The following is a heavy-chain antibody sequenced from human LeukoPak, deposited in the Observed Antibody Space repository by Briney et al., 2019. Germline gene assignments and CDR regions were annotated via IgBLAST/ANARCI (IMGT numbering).Heavy chain of an antibody. Sequence: ASVKVSCKASGYTCTGYYMHWVRQAPGQGLEWMGWINPNSGGTNYAQKFQGRVTMTRDTSISTAYMELSRLRSDDTAVYYCARNLDCSGGSCYSFALQLFDYWGQGTLVTVSS. CDR3: ARNLDCSGGSCYSFALQLFDY. J-gene: IGHJ4*02. CDR1: GYTCTGYY. CDR2: INPNSGGT. V-gene: IGHV1-2*02. D-gene: IGHD2-15*01.